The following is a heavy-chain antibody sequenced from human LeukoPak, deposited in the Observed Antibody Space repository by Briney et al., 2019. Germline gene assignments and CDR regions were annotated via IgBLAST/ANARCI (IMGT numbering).Heavy chain of an antibody. D-gene: IGHD2-15*01. CDR2: INPNSGGT. CDR1: GYTFTGYY. CDR3: ARGYPGGRYCSGGSCYSVFDY. Sequence: ASVNVSCKASGYTFTGYYMHWVRQAPGQGLEWMGWINPNSGGTNYAQKFQGRVTMTRDTSISTAYMELSRLRSDDTAVYYCARGYPGGRYCSGGSCYSVFDYWGQGTLVTVSS. V-gene: IGHV1-2*02. J-gene: IGHJ4*02.